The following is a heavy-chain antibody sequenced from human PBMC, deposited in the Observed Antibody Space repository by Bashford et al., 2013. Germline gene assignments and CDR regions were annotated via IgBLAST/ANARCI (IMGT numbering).Heavy chain of an antibody. Sequence: SSETLSLTCAVSGGSISSYYWSWIRQPPGKGLEWIGYIYYTGRTKYSPSLQSRVTISVDASKNQFSLNLTSVTAADTAVYYCVRGYLAYSGHAPDYWGQGALVTVSS. CDR1: GGSISSYY. CDR2: IYYTGRT. J-gene: IGHJ4*02. CDR3: VRGYLAYSGHAPDY. V-gene: IGHV4-59*12. D-gene: IGHD1-26*01.